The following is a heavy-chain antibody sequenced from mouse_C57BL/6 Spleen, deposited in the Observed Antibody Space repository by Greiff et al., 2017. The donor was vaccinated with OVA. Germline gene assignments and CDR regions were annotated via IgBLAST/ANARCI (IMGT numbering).Heavy chain of an antibody. V-gene: IGHV2-2*01. J-gene: IGHJ2*01. CDR1: GFSLTSYG. CDR3: ARGNSNYVYFDY. D-gene: IGHD2-5*01. CDR2: IWSGGST. Sequence: QVQLQQSGPGLVQPSQSLSITCTVSGFSLTSYGVHWVRQSPGKGLEWLGVIWSGGSTDYNAAFISRLSISKDNSKSQVFFKMNSLQADDTAIYYCARGNSNYVYFDYWGQGTTLTVSS.